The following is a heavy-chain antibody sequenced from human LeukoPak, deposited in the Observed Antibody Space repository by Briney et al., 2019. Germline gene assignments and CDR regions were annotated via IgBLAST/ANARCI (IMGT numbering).Heavy chain of an antibody. CDR1: GYRFTNYV. D-gene: IGHD2-15*01. CDR2: ISAYNGNT. Sequence: GSSVTVSCKSSGYRFTNYVITWVRQAPGQELEGMGWISAYNGNTNYAQKVQGRVTLTTDTSTSTAYMELRSLRSDDTAVYYCAREGYCSGGICYSTMNWFDPWGQGTLVTVSS. CDR3: AREGYCSGGICYSTMNWFDP. J-gene: IGHJ5*02. V-gene: IGHV1-18*01.